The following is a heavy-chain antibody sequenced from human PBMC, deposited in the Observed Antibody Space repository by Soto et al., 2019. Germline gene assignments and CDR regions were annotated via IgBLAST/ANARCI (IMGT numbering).Heavy chain of an antibody. D-gene: IGHD3-3*01. CDR2: IYSSGST. V-gene: IGHV4-31*03. J-gene: IGHJ5*02. Sequence: QVQLQESGPGLVKPSQTLSLTCTVSGGSVSRGDYYWSWIRQHPGQVLEWIGYIYSSGSTYYNPSLKSRVTISVDTSKNQFSLKLSSVTAADTAVYYCARWWSGSRQGFDPWGQGTLVTVSS. CDR3: ARWWSGSRQGFDP. CDR1: GGSVSRGDYY.